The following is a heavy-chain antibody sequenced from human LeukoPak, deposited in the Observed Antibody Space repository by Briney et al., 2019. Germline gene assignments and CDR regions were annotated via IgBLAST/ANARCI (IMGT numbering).Heavy chain of an antibody. D-gene: IGHD6-13*01. J-gene: IGHJ4*02. Sequence: GGSLTLSCAASGFTFSSYAMSWVRQAPGQGLEWVSAISVSGGSTYYAAPAKGPFTLSRSNSKKPLFLQMKLRRAGDPAVYFFAKASGYSSSWYEDYWRQGTLVTVSS. CDR1: GFTFSSYA. CDR3: AKASGYSSSWYEDY. V-gene: IGHV3-23*01. CDR2: ISVSGGST.